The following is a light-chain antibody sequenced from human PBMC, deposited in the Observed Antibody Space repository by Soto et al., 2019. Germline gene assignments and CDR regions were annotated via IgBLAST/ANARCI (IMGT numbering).Light chain of an antibody. CDR2: DAS. J-gene: IGKJ2*01. CDR1: QSISSW. V-gene: IGKV1-5*01. CDR3: QQYKSYPHT. Sequence: DIQMTQSPSTLSASVGDRVTITCRASQSISSWLAWYQQKPGKAPNLLIYDASSLESGVPSRFSGSGSGTDFTLTISSLQPDDFATYYCQQYKSYPHTFGQGTKLEIK.